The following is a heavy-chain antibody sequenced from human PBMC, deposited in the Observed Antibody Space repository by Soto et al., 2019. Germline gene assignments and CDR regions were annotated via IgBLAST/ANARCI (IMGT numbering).Heavy chain of an antibody. J-gene: IGHJ4*02. CDR1: GGSISTSSYY. V-gene: IGHV4-39*01. Sequence: QLQLQESGPGLVKPSETLSLTCTVSGGSISTSSYYWGWIRQPPGKGLEWIGSIYYSGSTYYNPSLHSRVTISADTSKNQFSLKLSSVTAADTAVYYCARLIAAAGGNRAYWGQGTLVTVSS. D-gene: IGHD6-13*01. CDR3: ARLIAAAGGNRAY. CDR2: IYYSGST.